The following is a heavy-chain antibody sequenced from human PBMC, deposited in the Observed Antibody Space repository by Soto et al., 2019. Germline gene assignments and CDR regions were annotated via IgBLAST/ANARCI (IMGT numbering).Heavy chain of an antibody. CDR2: IKQDGSEK. CDR1: GFTFSSYW. Sequence: GGSLRLSCAASGFTFSSYWMSWVRQAPGKGLEWVANIKQDGSEKYYVDSVKGRFTISRDNAKNSLYLQMNSLGAEDTAVYYCARVVRRSYDFWSGYGSQNYYGMDVWGQGTTVTVSS. CDR3: ARVVRRSYDFWSGYGSQNYYGMDV. V-gene: IGHV3-7*01. J-gene: IGHJ6*02. D-gene: IGHD3-3*01.